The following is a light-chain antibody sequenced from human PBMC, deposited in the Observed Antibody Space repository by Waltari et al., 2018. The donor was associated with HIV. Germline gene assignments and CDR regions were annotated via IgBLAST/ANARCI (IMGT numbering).Light chain of an antibody. CDR3: AAWDDSLGWV. CDR2: RNN. V-gene: IGLV1-47*01. CDR1: SSNIGSNY. J-gene: IGLJ3*02. Sequence: QSVLTQPPSASGTPGQRVTISCSGSSSNIGSNYVYCYQHLPGTAPKLLIYRNNQRPSGVPDRFSGSKSGTSASLAISGLRSEDEADYYCAAWDDSLGWVFGGGTKLTVL.